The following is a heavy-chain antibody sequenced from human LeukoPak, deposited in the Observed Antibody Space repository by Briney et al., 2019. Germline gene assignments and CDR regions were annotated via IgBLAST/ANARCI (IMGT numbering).Heavy chain of an antibody. V-gene: IGHV4-39*01. CDR3: ARNHTHEGYGYYFDY. D-gene: IGHD4-17*01. CDR2: IYYSGST. Sequence: SETLSLTCTVSGGSISSSGYYWGWIRQPPGKGLEWIGSIYYSGSTSYNPSLKSRVTISVETSKNQFSLKLSSVTAADTAFYYCARNHTHEGYGYYFDYWGQGTLVTVSS. CDR1: GGSISSSGYY. J-gene: IGHJ4*02.